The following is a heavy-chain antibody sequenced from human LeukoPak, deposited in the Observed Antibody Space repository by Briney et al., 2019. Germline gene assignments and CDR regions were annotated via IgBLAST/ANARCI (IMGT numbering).Heavy chain of an antibody. Sequence: GGSLRLSCATSGFAFSTQGMHWVRQAPGKGLEWVAAIWHDGNNKYYVDSVKGRFTISRDNAKNSLYLQMNSLRAEDTALYYCAKDIQGSVFGELRYYFDYWGQGTLVTVSS. J-gene: IGHJ4*02. D-gene: IGHD3-10*01. CDR3: AKDIQGSVFGELRYYFDY. CDR1: GFAFSTQG. CDR2: IWHDGNNK. V-gene: IGHV3-33*03.